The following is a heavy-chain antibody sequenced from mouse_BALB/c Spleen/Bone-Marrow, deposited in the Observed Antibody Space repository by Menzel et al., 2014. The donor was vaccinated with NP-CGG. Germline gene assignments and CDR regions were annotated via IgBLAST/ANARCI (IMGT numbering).Heavy chain of an antibody. CDR3: ARAYDRYDGWYFDD. D-gene: IGHD2-14*01. Sequence: EVMLVESGGGLVQPGGSLRLSCATSGFTFTDYYMSWVRQPPGKALEWLGFIRNKANGYTTEYSASVKGRFTISRDTSQSIIYLQMNTLRAEDSATYYCARAYDRYDGWYFDDWGAGTTVTVSS. CDR2: IRNKANGYTT. V-gene: IGHV7-3*02. CDR1: GFTFTDYY. J-gene: IGHJ1*01.